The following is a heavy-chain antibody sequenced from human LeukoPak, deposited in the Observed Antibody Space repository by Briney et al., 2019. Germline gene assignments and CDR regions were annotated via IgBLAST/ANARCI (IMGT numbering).Heavy chain of an antibody. Sequence: SVKVSCKXSGGTFSSYAISWVRQAPGQGLEWMGGIIPIFGTANYAQKFQGRVTITTDESTSTAYMELSSLRSEDTAVYYCARSRITMVRGVIIQFDYWGQRTLVTVSS. CDR3: ARSRITMVRGVIIQFDY. CDR2: IIPIFGTA. J-gene: IGHJ4*02. CDR1: GGTFSSYA. D-gene: IGHD3-10*01. V-gene: IGHV1-69*05.